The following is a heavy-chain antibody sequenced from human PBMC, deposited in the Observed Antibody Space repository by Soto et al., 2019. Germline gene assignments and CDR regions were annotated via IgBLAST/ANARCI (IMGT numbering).Heavy chain of an antibody. CDR2: ISYDGSNK. CDR3: AKDTVTGGY. CDR1: GFTFSSYG. D-gene: IGHD4-17*01. Sequence: QVQLVESGGGVVQPGRSLRLSCAASGFTFSSYGMHWVRQAPGKGLEWVAVISYDGSNKYYADSVKGRFTISRDNSKNTLYLQMNSLRAEDTAVYYCAKDTVTGGYWGQGTLVTVSS. V-gene: IGHV3-30*18. J-gene: IGHJ4*02.